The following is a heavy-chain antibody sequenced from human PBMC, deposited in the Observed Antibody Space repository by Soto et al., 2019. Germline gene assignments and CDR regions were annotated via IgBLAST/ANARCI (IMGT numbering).Heavy chain of an antibody. D-gene: IGHD3-16*01. V-gene: IGHV1-18*01. CDR1: GYAFSTYG. CDR2: INGYNGNT. Sequence: ASVKVSCKASGYAFSTYGISWVRQAPGQGLEWMGWINGYNGNTNYAPKLQGRITMTTDTSTTTAYMELRSLRSDDTAVYYCARMGDVPYYYYGMDVWGQGTTVTVSS. CDR3: ARMGDVPYYYYGMDV. J-gene: IGHJ6*02.